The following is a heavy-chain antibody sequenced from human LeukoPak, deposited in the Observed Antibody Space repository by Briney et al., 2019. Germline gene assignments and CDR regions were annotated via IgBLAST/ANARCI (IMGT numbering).Heavy chain of an antibody. Sequence: GGSLRLSCTASGFTFNTFAIHWVRQVPGKGLAWVAVVTHDGAKTHYADSVMGRFTIFRDNSKNNVYLEMNSLKLDDTAIYYCARYDDTTGDGFDFWGPGTLLTVSS. D-gene: IGHD5-24*01. J-gene: IGHJ4*02. V-gene: IGHV3-30*04. CDR1: GFTFNTFA. CDR3: ARYDDTTGDGFDF. CDR2: VTHDGAKT.